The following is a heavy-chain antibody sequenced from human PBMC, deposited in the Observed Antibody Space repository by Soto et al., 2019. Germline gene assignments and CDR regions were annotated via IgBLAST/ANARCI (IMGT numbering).Heavy chain of an antibody. D-gene: IGHD3-16*01. CDR3: ARGNPFNYAGFDV. J-gene: IGHJ6*02. Sequence: QAHLEQSGAELKRPGASVKVSCKASGYTFSDFDINWLRQASGQGPEWMGWMNAKSGDTFFAQRFQGKFNMTSDTSLSTAYMEVGSLTSDDTAIYSCARGNPFNYAGFDVWGQGTTVAVSS. V-gene: IGHV1-8*01. CDR1: GYTFSDFD. CDR2: MNAKSGDT.